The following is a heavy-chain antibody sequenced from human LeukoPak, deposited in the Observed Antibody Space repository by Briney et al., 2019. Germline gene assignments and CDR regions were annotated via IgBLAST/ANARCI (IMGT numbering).Heavy chain of an antibody. D-gene: IGHD2-2*01. J-gene: IGHJ4*02. CDR3: ARDIVVVPADTSFFDY. V-gene: IGHV3-7*04. Sequence: GGSLRLSCAASGFTFSSYWMSRVRQAPGKGLEWVANIKQDGSEKYYVDSVKGRFTISRDNAKKSLYLQMNSLRAEDTAVYYCARDIVVVPADTSFFDYWGQGTLVTVSS. CDR1: GFTFSSYW. CDR2: IKQDGSEK.